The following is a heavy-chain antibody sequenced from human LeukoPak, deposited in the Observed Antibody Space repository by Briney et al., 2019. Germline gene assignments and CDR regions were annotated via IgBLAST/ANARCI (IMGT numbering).Heavy chain of an antibody. J-gene: IGHJ6*02. CDR1: GGSISSGDYY. CDR2: IYYSGST. Sequence: PSETPSLTCTVSGGSISSGDYYWSWIRQPPGKGLEWIGYIYYSGSTYYNPSLKSRVTISVDTSKNQFSLKLSPVTAADTAVYYCARESTIFGVGYYYGMDVWGQGTTVTVSS. CDR3: ARESTIFGVGYYYGMDV. D-gene: IGHD3-3*01. V-gene: IGHV4-30-4*01.